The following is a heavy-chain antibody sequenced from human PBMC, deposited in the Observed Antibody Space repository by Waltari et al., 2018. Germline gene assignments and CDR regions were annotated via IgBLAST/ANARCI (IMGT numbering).Heavy chain of an antibody. CDR1: GFTVLRSS. D-gene: IGHD6-19*01. Sequence: EVHLVESGGGLIQPGGSLRLSCAASGFTVLRSSITWVRQAHGKGVEWFSVINGAGSTYDADSVKCRFTISRDNSNNTVYLQMSGLRAADTAVYYCARTIAVASTWYFDLWGRGTLVTVSS. CDR3: ARTIAVASTWYFDL. J-gene: IGHJ2*01. CDR2: INGAGST. V-gene: IGHV3-53*01.